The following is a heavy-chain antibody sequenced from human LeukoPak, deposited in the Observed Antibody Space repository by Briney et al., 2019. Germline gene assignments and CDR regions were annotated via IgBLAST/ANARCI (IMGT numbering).Heavy chain of an antibody. CDR3: ARDGGGYDY. CDR1: GGSISSSYW. V-gene: IGHV4-4*02. J-gene: IGHJ4*02. D-gene: IGHD3-22*01. CDR2: MYHSGGT. Sequence: SETLSLTCAVAGGSISSSYWWSWVRQPPGKGLEWIGQMYHSGGTNYNPSLKSRLTISVDKSNNQFSLKLRFVTAADTAMYYCARDGGGYDYWGQGILVTVSS.